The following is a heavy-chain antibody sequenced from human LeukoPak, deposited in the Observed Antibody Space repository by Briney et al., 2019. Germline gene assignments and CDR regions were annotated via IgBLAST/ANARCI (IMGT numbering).Heavy chain of an antibody. CDR2: INPNSGGT. V-gene: IGHV1-2*02. CDR1: GYTFTGYY. CDR3: ARAGTYSSSWYEHYYYYYMDV. J-gene: IGHJ6*03. D-gene: IGHD6-13*01. Sequence: ASVKVSCKASGYTFTGYYMHWVRQAPGQGLEWMGWINPNSGGTNYAQKFQGRVTMTRDTSISTACMELSRLRSDDPAVYYCARAGTYSSSWYEHYYYYYMDVWGKGTTVTVSS.